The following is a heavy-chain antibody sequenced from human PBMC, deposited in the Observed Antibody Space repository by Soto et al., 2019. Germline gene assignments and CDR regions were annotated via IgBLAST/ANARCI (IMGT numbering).Heavy chain of an antibody. CDR2: IYHTGAT. CDR1: GGSVSTNTHY. J-gene: IGHJ4*02. V-gene: IGHV4-39*01. Sequence: SETLSLTCTVSGGSVSTNTHYWGWIRQPPGKGLEWIANIYHTGATYYNPSLRGRVTISEDTSKNQFSLNVSSVTAADTAVYYCARSGIAAAGRRGQIDYWGRGTLVTVSS. D-gene: IGHD6-13*01. CDR3: ARSGIAAAGRRGQIDY.